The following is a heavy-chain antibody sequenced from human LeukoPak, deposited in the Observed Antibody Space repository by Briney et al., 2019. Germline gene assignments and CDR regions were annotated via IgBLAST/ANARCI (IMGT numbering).Heavy chain of an antibody. CDR1: GYTFTSYG. CDR3: ASEIPSRYYYPYYFDY. CDR2: ISAYNGNT. V-gene: IGHV1-18*01. D-gene: IGHD3-22*01. J-gene: IGHJ4*02. Sequence: ASVKVSFTASGYTFTSYGISWVRQAPGQGLEWMGWISAYNGNTNYPQKLQGRVTMTTDTSTSTAYMELRSLRSDDTAVYYCASEIPSRYYYPYYFDYWXQATLVTVSS.